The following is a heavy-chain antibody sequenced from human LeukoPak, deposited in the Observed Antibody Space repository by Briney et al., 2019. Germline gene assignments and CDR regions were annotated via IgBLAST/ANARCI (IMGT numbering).Heavy chain of an antibody. D-gene: IGHD3-9*01. V-gene: IGHV3-23*01. CDR3: AKDRPHAKYYDILTGYYNYRVGYFQH. Sequence: GGSLRLSCAASGFTFSSYAMSWVRQAPGKGLEWVSAISGSGGSTYYADSVKGRFTISRDNSKNTLYLQMNSLRAEDTAVYYCAKDRPHAKYYDILTGYYNYRVGYFQHWGQGTLVTVSS. CDR1: GFTFSSYA. CDR2: ISGSGGST. J-gene: IGHJ1*01.